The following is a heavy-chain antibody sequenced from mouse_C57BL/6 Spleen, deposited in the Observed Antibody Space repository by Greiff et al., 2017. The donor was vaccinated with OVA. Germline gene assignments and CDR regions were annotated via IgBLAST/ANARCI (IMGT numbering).Heavy chain of an antibody. V-gene: IGHV1-78*01. CDR1: GYTFTDHT. Sequence: QVQLQQSDAELVKPGASVKISCKVSGYTFTDHTIHWMKQRPEQGLEWIGYLYPRDGSTKYTEKVKGKGTLTADKSSSTAYMQLNSHTSDDSAVYFCARSRYYYGISAWFDYWGQGTLVTVSA. J-gene: IGHJ3*01. CDR2: LYPRDGST. CDR3: ARSRYYYGISAWFDY. D-gene: IGHD1-1*01.